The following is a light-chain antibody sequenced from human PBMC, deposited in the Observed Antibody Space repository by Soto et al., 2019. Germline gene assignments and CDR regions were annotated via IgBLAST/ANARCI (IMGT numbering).Light chain of an antibody. CDR3: KHRSGFT. CDR1: QSVNNY. CDR2: DAS. Sequence: EIVLTQSPATLSLSPGERATLSCRASQSVNNYVAWYQQKPGQSPRLLIHDASHMATGIPARFSGSGSGTDFTLTISSLEPEDFAVYYSKHRSGFTFGPVTKVDVK. J-gene: IGKJ3*01. V-gene: IGKV3-11*01.